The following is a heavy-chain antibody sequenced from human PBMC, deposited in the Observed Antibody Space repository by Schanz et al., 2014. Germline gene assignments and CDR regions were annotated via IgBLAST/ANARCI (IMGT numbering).Heavy chain of an antibody. D-gene: IGHD3-16*01. V-gene: IGHV4-34*02. CDR3: ARHGGIPYYPMDV. J-gene: IGHJ6*02. CDR2: INHSGNN. Sequence: QVQLQQWGAGLLKPSETLSLTCDVYGGSFSGYFWSWIRQPPGKGLEWIGEINHSGNNYYNPSLKSRVTISVDPSKNQFSLKLTSVTAADTAVYYCARHGGIPYYPMDVWGQGTTVTVSS. CDR1: GGSFSGYF.